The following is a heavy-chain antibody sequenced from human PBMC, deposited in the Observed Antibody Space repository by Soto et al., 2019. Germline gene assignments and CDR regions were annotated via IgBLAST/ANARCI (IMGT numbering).Heavy chain of an antibody. V-gene: IGHV3-23*01. Sequence: GGSLRLSCAASGFTFSNYAMSWVRQAPGKGLEWVSTISFSGGSTYYADSVKGRLTISRDNSKNTLSLQMSSLRAEDTAVYYCAKEQWLDYWGQGTLVTVSS. CDR1: GFTFSNYA. CDR2: ISFSGGST. J-gene: IGHJ4*02. D-gene: IGHD6-19*01. CDR3: AKEQWLDY.